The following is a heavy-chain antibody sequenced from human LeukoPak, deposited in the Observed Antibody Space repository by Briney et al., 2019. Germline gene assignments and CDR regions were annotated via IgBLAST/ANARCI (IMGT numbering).Heavy chain of an antibody. CDR3: ARSDYGDPNPFDY. CDR1: GGSISSYY. CDR2: FYYSGST. V-gene: IGHV4-59*08. Sequence: SETLSLTCTVSGGSISSYYWSWIRQPPGKRLEWIGYFYYSGSTNYNPSLKSRVTISVDTSKNQFSLKLSSVTAADTAVYYCARSDYGDPNPFDYWGQGTLVTVSS. D-gene: IGHD4-17*01. J-gene: IGHJ4*02.